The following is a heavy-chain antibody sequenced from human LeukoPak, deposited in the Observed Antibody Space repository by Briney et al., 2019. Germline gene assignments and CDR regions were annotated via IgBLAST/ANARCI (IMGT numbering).Heavy chain of an antibody. D-gene: IGHD3-3*01. V-gene: IGHV3-30-3*01. CDR2: ISYDGSNK. Sequence: GGSLRLSCAASGFTFSSYAMHWVRQAPGKGLEWVAVISYDGSNKYYADSVKGRFTISRDDSKNTLYLQMNSLRAEDTAVYYCARARYDFWSGYYHIDYWGQGTLVTVSS. J-gene: IGHJ4*02. CDR1: GFTFSSYA. CDR3: ARARYDFWSGYYHIDY.